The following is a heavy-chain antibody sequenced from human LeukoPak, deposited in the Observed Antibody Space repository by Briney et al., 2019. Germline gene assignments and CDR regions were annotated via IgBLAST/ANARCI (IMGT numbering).Heavy chain of an antibody. Sequence: KPGGSLRLSCAASGFTFRSYSMNWVRQAPGKGLEWVSSISSSSSYIYYADSVKGRFTISRDNAKNSLYLQMNSLRAEDTAVYYCARDSPWGVRERGFDYWGQGTLVTVSS. CDR3: ARDSPWGVRERGFDY. D-gene: IGHD1-26*01. CDR1: GFTFRSYS. J-gene: IGHJ4*02. V-gene: IGHV3-21*01. CDR2: ISSSSSYI.